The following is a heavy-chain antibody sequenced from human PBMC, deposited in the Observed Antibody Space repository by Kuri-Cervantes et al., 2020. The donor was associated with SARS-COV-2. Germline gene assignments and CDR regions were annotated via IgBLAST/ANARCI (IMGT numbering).Heavy chain of an antibody. CDR3: ARSRDAYNLIDY. J-gene: IGHJ4*02. CDR2: IYWDDDK. D-gene: IGHD5-24*01. V-gene: IGHV2-70*01. Sequence: SGPTLVIPTHTRTLTCNFSGFSLSTSGMCVSWSRQASGKALEWLALIYWDDDKYYRTSLKTRLTISKETYINQVVLTMTNRDPVDPATYYCARSRDAYNLIDYWGQGTLVTVSS. CDR1: GFSLSTSGMC.